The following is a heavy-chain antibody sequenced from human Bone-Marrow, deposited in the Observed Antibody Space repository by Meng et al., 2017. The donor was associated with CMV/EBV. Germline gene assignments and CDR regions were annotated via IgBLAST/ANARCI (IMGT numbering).Heavy chain of an antibody. CDR2: PRKKGNTYTT. CDR1: GFRFSDHY. Sequence: SGFRFSDHYMDWVRQTPGQGLEWLGRPRKKGNTYTTEYAASVKGRFTMSRDDSRNSLFLQMNGLKTEDTAVYYCARVASDGSYSFDYWGQGTLVTVSS. V-gene: IGHV3-72*01. J-gene: IGHJ4*02. D-gene: IGHD1-26*01. CDR3: ARVASDGSYSFDY.